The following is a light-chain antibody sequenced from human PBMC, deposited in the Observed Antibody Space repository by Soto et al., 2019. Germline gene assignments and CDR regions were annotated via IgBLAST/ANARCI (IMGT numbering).Light chain of an antibody. CDR3: RLHVPSLPGYT. J-gene: IGKJ2*01. CDR1: QSVYSAH. V-gene: IGKV3-20*01. Sequence: EIVLTQSPGTLSLSPGESATLSCRTSQSVYSAHLAWYQQRSGHAPRLLIYGVSSRATGIPDRFSGSGSGTAFTLPISRLEPEDFAVYYCRLHVPSLPGYTFGQGTKLEIK. CDR2: GVS.